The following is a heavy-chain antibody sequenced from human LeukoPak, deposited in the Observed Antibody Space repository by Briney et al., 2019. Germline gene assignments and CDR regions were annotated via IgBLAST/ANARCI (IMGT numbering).Heavy chain of an antibody. CDR3: AKDMYSGSNYFFDS. J-gene: IGHJ4*02. Sequence: GGSLTLSCAASGFTFSTYAMSWVRQAPGKGLEWVSGISGTGGSTTHADSVKDRFTISRDNSKNTLYLQINSLRAEGTALYYCAKDMYSGSNYFFDSWGQGTLVTVSS. CDR2: ISGTGGST. CDR1: GFTFSTYA. D-gene: IGHD6-25*01. V-gene: IGHV3-23*01.